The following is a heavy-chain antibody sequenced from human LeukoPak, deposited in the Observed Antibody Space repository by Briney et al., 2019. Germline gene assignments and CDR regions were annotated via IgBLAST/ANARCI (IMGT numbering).Heavy chain of an antibody. CDR1: GGSISSYY. J-gene: IGHJ5*02. CDR3: AREGTAGTNLNWFDP. CDR2: ISYSGST. Sequence: SGTLSLTCTVSGGSISSYYWSWIRQPPGKGLEWIGYISYSGSTNFNPSLKSRVTISVDTSRNQFSLKLSSVTAADTAVYYCAREGTAGTNLNWFDPWGQGTLVTVSS. D-gene: IGHD1-1*01. V-gene: IGHV4-59*01.